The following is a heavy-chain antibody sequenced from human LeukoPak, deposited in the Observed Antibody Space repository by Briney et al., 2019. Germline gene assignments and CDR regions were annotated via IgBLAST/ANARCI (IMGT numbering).Heavy chain of an antibody. J-gene: IGHJ6*02. CDR1: GFTFSSYS. CDR2: IKQDGSEK. Sequence: GGSLRLSCAASGFTFSSYSMSWVRQAPGKGLEWVANIKQDGSEKYYVDSVKGRFTISRDNAKNSLYLQMNSLRAEDTAVYYCAKARSPWYDSSGYYAYYYYGMDVWGQGTTVTVSS. CDR3: AKARSPWYDSSGYYAYYYYGMDV. D-gene: IGHD3-22*01. V-gene: IGHV3-7*01.